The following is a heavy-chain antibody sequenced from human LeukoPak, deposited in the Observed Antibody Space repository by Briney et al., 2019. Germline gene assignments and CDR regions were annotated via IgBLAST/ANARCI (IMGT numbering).Heavy chain of an antibody. D-gene: IGHD7-27*01. CDR3: ATTPLPWDYYYYGMDV. CDR1: GYTLTELS. Sequence: ASVKVSCKVSGYTLTELSMHWVRQAPGKGLEWMGGFDPEDGETIYAQKFQGGVTMTEDTSTDTAYMELSSLRSEDTAVYYCATTPLPWDYYYYGMDVWGQGTTVTVSS. V-gene: IGHV1-24*01. J-gene: IGHJ6*02. CDR2: FDPEDGET.